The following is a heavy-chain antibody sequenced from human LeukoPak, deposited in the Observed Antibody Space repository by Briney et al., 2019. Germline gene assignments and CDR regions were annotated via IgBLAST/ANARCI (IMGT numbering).Heavy chain of an antibody. D-gene: IGHD6-13*01. Sequence: SETLSLTCTVSGGSISSYYWSWIRQPAGKGLEWIGRIYTSGSTNYNPSLKSRVTISVDTSKNQFSLKLSSVTAADTAVYYCARGYSSSAFDYYMDVWGKGTTVTVSS. V-gene: IGHV4-4*07. J-gene: IGHJ6*03. CDR3: ARGYSSSAFDYYMDV. CDR1: GGSISSYY. CDR2: IYTSGST.